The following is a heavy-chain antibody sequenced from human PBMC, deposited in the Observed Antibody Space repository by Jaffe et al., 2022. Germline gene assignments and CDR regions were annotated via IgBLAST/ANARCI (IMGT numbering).Heavy chain of an antibody. D-gene: IGHD6-13*01. V-gene: IGHV3-49*04. CDR3: TRDLAGYLSFGY. CDR2: IRSKAYGGTT. CDR1: GFTFGDYA. Sequence: EVQLVESGGGLVQPGRSLRLSCTASGFTFGDYAMSWVRQAPGKGLEWVGFIRSKAYGGTTEYAASVKGRFTISRDDSKSIAYLQMNSLKTEDTAVYYCTRDLAGYLSFGYWGQGTLVTVSS. J-gene: IGHJ4*02.